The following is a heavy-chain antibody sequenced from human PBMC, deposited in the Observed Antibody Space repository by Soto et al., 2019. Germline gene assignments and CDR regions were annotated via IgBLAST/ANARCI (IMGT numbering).Heavy chain of an antibody. CDR1: VYSFTIYC. CDR2: IYPSDSDT. V-gene: IGHV5-51*01. J-gene: IGHJ6*02. Sequence: GESLKISCKVSVYSFTIYCIGWVPQMRVKGLEWMWNIYPSDSDTIYSPSCQSQVTISADNSISLAYLQWSSLKASDTAMYYSYRMDVWGQGTTVTVSS. CDR3: YRMDV.